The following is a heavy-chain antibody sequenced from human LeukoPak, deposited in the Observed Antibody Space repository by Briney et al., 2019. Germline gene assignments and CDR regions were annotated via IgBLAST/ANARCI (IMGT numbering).Heavy chain of an antibody. Sequence: ASVNVSCKVSGYTLTELSMHWVRQAPGKGLEWMGGFDPEDGETIYAQKFQGRVTVTRDTSTSTVHMELSGLRSEDTAVYYCARDQEGFDYWGQGTLVTVSS. CDR2: FDPEDGET. CDR3: ARDQEGFDY. J-gene: IGHJ4*02. V-gene: IGHV1-24*01. CDR1: GYTLTELS.